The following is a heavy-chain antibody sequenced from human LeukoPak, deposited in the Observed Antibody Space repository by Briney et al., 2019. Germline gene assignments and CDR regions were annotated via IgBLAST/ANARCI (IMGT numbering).Heavy chain of an antibody. CDR1: GGSMNSHY. D-gene: IGHD5-18*01. V-gene: IGHV4-59*11. CDR2: MLDTVTT. CDR3: ATIKRGNIYGYFDF. J-gene: IGHJ4*02. Sequence: SETLSLTCTVSGGSMNSHYWSWIRQPPGKGLEWIGYMLDTVTTKDNPSLKSRFTLSADTSKNQCSLRLTSVTAADTAVYYCATIKRGNIYGYFDFWGQGILVTVSS.